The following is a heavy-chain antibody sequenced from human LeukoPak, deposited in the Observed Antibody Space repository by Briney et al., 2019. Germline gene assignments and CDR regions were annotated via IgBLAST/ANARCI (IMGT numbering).Heavy chain of an antibody. J-gene: IGHJ3*02. D-gene: IGHD6-6*01. CDR3: ATSSIAARDPRKNAFDI. Sequence: ASVKVSCKASGYTFTTYYMYWVRQAPGQGLEWMGIISLGVGSANYAQKFQGRITMTRDMSTSTVYMDLSSLRSEDTAVYYCATSSIAARDPRKNAFDIWGQGTMVTVSS. V-gene: IGHV1-46*01. CDR2: ISLGVGSA. CDR1: GYTFTTYY.